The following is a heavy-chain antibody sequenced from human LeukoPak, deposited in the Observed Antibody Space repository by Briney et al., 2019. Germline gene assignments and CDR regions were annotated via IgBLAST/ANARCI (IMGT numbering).Heavy chain of an antibody. Sequence: NPSETLSLTCAVYGGSFSGYYWSWIRQPPGKGLEWIGEINHSGSTNYNPSLKSRVTISVDTSKNQFSLKLSSVTAADTAVYYCAKEAPYYYDSSGYYSPHAFDIWGQGTMVTVSS. J-gene: IGHJ3*02. CDR2: INHSGST. CDR1: GGSFSGYY. V-gene: IGHV4-34*01. D-gene: IGHD3-22*01. CDR3: AKEAPYYYDSSGYYSPHAFDI.